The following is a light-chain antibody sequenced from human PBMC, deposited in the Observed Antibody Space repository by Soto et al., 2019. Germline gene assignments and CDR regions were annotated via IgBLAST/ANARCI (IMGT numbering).Light chain of an antibody. V-gene: IGKV1-5*03. J-gene: IGKJ1*01. CDR3: QQYISWSWT. CDR1: QSISSW. CDR2: KAS. Sequence: DIQMTQSPSTLSASVGDRDTITCRASQSISSWLAWYQQKPGKAPKLLIYKASSLESGVPSRFSGSGSGTEFTLTISSLQPDDFATYYCQQYISWSWTFGQGTKVDIK.